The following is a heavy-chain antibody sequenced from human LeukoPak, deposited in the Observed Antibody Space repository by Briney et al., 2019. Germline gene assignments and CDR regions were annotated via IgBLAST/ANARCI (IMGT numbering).Heavy chain of an antibody. CDR1: GYTFTGYY. Sequence: ASVKVSCKASGYTFTGYYMHWVRQAPGQGLEWMGWINPDSGGTYYAQKFQGRVTMTRDTSISTAYMELSRLRSDDTAVYYCARGRVEILTGYYLYWGQGTLVTVSS. CDR2: INPDSGGT. CDR3: ARGRVEILTGYYLY. J-gene: IGHJ4*02. V-gene: IGHV1-2*02. D-gene: IGHD3-9*01.